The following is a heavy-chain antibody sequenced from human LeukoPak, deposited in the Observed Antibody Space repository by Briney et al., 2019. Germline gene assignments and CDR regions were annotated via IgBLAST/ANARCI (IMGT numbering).Heavy chain of an antibody. Sequence: PSEALSLTCAVYGGSFSGYYWNWIRQPPGKGLEWIGEINHSGSTYYNPTLKSRVSISVDTSKNQFSLKLSSVTAADTAVYYCARQAVAGNGFDYWGQGTLVTVSS. D-gene: IGHD6-19*01. CDR1: GGSFSGYY. CDR3: ARQAVAGNGFDY. V-gene: IGHV4-34*01. J-gene: IGHJ4*02. CDR2: INHSGST.